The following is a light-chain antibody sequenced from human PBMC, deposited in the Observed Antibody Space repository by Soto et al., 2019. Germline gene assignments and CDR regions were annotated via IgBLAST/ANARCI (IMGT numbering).Light chain of an antibody. CDR1: QSVYSNY. V-gene: IGKV3-20*01. Sequence: EIVLTQSPGTLSLSPGERATLSCRASQSVYSNYLAWYQQKPGQAPRVLIYRTSSRATGIPDRFSGSGSGTDFTLTISRLEPEDFAVYYCQQYGSPTTFGQGTKVEIK. CDR2: RTS. J-gene: IGKJ1*01. CDR3: QQYGSPTT.